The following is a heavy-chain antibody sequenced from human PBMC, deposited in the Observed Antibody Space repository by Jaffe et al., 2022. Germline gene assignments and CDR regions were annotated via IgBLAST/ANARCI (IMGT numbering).Heavy chain of an antibody. CDR1: GGSISSSNW. D-gene: IGHD2-2*01. J-gene: IGHJ3*02. CDR3: AREGVVVVPAAMNDAFDI. Sequence: QVQLQESGPGLVKPSGTLSLTCAVSGGSISSSNWWSWVRQPPGKGLEWIGEIYHSGSTNYNPSLKSRVTISVDKSKNQFSLKLSSVTAADTAVYYCAREGVVVVPAAMNDAFDIWGQGTMVTVSS. V-gene: IGHV4-4*02. CDR2: IYHSGST.